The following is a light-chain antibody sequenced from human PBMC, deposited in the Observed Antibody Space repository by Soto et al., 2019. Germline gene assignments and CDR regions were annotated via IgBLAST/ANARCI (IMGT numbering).Light chain of an antibody. Sequence: EIVITQSLSSLSLSPLGRSTLSCRASQSVSSNLAWYQQKPGQAPRLLIYGASTRATGIPARFSGSGSGTEFTLTISSLQSEDFAVYYCQQYNNWPRTFGQGTKV. CDR2: GAS. CDR3: QQYNNWPRT. CDR1: QSVSSN. J-gene: IGKJ1*01. V-gene: IGKV3-15*01.